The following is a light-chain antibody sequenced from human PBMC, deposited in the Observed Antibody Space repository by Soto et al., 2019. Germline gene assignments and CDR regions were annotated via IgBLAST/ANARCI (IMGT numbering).Light chain of an antibody. Sequence: QAVVTQEPSLTVSPGGTVTSTCGSSTGDVTNGRWPYWFQQRPGQVPRTLIHDTSNKHSWTPARFSGSLLGGKAALTLSGAQPEDEAAYYCLLFYDGVAVFGGVTQLTVL. CDR1: TGDVTNGRW. J-gene: IGLJ7*01. CDR2: DTS. CDR3: LLFYDGVAV. V-gene: IGLV7-46*01.